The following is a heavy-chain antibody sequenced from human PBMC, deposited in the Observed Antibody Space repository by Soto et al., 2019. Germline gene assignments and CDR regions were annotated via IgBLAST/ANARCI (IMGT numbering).Heavy chain of an antibody. Sequence: QVQLQQWGAGLLKPSETLSLTCAVYGVSFSGYYCGWIRQPPGKGLERIGEINHGGSTNYNPSLKSRVTISVDTSKNQFSLKLSSVTAADTAVYYCARVAYYVWGIRTQNWFDPWGQGTLVTVSS. CDR3: ARVAYYVWGIRTQNWFDP. J-gene: IGHJ5*02. D-gene: IGHD3-16*01. CDR1: GVSFSGYY. V-gene: IGHV4-34*01. CDR2: INHGGST.